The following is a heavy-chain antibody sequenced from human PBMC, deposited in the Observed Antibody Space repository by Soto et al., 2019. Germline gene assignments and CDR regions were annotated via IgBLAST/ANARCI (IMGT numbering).Heavy chain of an antibody. V-gene: IGHV3-30-3*01. CDR1: GFTFSSYA. CDR3: ARDLGLDSSGRYDDY. J-gene: IGHJ4*02. Sequence: QVQLVESGGGVVQPGRSLRLSCAASGFTFSSYAMHWVRQAPGKGLEWVAVISYDGSNKYYADSVKGRFTISRDNSKNTLYLQMNSLRAEDTAVYYCARDLGLDSSGRYDDYWGQGTLVTVSS. D-gene: IGHD3-22*01. CDR2: ISYDGSNK.